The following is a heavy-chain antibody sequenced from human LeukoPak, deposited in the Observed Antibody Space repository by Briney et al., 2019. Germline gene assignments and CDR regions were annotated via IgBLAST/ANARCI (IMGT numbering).Heavy chain of an antibody. J-gene: IGHJ4*02. D-gene: IGHD5-24*01. CDR2: ISWNSGSI. CDR3: AKDRQRWLQSFSFDY. V-gene: IGHV3-9*01. CDR1: GFTFDDYA. Sequence: GGSLRLSCAASGFTFDDYAMHWVRQAPGKGLEWVSGISWNSGSIGYAGSVKGRFTISRDNAKNSLYLQMNSLRAEDTALYYRAKDRQRWLQSFSFDYWGQGTLVTVSS.